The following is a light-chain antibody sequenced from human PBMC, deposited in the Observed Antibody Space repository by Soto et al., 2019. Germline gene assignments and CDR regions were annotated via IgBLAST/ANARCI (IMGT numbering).Light chain of an antibody. Sequence: EIVMTQSPATLSVSPGERATLSCRASQSVSSNLAWYQQKPGQAPRLLIYGASTRATGIPARFSGSGSGTEFTLTISSLQSEDFAVYYCQQYNNWPPMAFGQATKVEIK. J-gene: IGKJ1*01. CDR3: QQYNNWPPMA. CDR2: GAS. V-gene: IGKV3-15*01. CDR1: QSVSSN.